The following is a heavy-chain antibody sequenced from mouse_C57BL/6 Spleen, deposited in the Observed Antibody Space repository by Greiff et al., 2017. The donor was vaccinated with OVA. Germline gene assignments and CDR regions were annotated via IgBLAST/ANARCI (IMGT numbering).Heavy chain of an antibody. CDR3: TRGDGNYWYFDV. J-gene: IGHJ1*03. V-gene: IGHV5-9-1*02. CDR1: GFTFSSYA. D-gene: IGHD2-1*01. CDR2: ISSGGDYI. Sequence: EVMLVESGEGLVKPGGSLKLSCAASGFTFSSYAMSWVRQTPEKRLEWVAYISSGGDYIYYADTVKGRFTISRDNARNTLYLQMSSLKSEDTAMYYCTRGDGNYWYFDVWGTGTTVTVSS.